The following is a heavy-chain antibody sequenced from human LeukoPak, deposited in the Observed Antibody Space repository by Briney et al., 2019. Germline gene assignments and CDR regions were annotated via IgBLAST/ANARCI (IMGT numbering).Heavy chain of an antibody. CDR3: AGDQRVGPFDP. CDR1: GYSISSGYY. J-gene: IGHJ5*02. CDR2: IYHSGST. V-gene: IGHV4-38-2*02. Sequence: PSETLSLTCTVSGYSISSGYYWGWIRQPPGKGLEWIGSIYHSGSTYYNPSLKSRVTISVDTSKNQFSLKLSSVTAADTAVYYCAGDQRVGPFDPWGQGTLVTVSS.